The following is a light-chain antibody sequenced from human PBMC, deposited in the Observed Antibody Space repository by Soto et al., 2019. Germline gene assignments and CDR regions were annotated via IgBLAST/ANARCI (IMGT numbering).Light chain of an antibody. CDR1: SSDVGSYNL. CDR3: CSYTRSSTLE. V-gene: IGLV2-14*02. Sequence: QSALTQPASVSGSPGQSITISCTGTSSDVGSYNLVSWYQQYPGKAPKLMIYEGTKRPSGFSNRFSGSKSGNTASLTISGLQAEDEADYYCCSYTRSSTLEFGGGTKLTVL. CDR2: EGT. J-gene: IGLJ2*01.